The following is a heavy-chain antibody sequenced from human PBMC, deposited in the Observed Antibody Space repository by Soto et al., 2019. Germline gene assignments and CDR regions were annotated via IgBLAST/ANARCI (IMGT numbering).Heavy chain of an antibody. J-gene: IGHJ4*02. CDR3: VRSVRAIIDY. D-gene: IGHD2-2*02. Sequence: ETRSRTGVVSGGSLSQNNWWSWVHQPPGEGQELIGEIYHSGSTNYNPSLKSRVTMSVVKAKNQCSVKPSSVTAADTALYYCVRSVRAIIDYWGQGSLVNVP. V-gene: IGHV4-4*02. CDR2: IYHSGST. CDR1: GGSLSQNNW.